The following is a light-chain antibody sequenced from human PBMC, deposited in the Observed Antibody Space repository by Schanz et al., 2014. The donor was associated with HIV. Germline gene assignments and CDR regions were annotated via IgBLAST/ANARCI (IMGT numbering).Light chain of an antibody. V-gene: IGLV2-11*01. Sequence: QSALTQPRSVSGSPGQSVTISCIGTSSDVGGYNYVSWYQQHPGKAPKLMIYDVSKRPSGVPDRFSGSKSGNTASLTISGLQAEDEADYYCSSYTTRSTLVFGTGTKLTVL. CDR1: SSDVGGYNY. CDR2: DVS. CDR3: SSYTTRSTLV. J-gene: IGLJ1*01.